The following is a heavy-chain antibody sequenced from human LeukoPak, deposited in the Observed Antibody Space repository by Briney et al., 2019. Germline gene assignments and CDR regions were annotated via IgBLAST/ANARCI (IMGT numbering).Heavy chain of an antibody. CDR1: GGSISSYY. J-gene: IGHJ4*02. CDR2: IYYSGST. CDR3: ASGSYPYYFAY. V-gene: IGHV4-59*08. Sequence: SETLSLTCTVSGGSISSYYWSWIRQPPGKGLEWIGYIYYSGSTSYNPSLKSRVTISVDTSKNQFSLKLSSVTAADAAVYYCASGSYPYYFAYWGQGTLVTVSS. D-gene: IGHD1-26*01.